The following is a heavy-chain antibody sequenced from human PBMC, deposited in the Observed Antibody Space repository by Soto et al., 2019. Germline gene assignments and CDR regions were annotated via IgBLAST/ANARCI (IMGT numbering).Heavy chain of an antibody. CDR1: GFPFTTYG. CDR2: ISYDGSNK. V-gene: IGHV3-30*03. J-gene: IGHJ4*02. D-gene: IGHD3-10*01. Sequence: QVQLVESGGGVVQPGRSLRLSCAASGFPFTTYGMHWVREGPGKGLDWVAAISYDGSNKFYADSVKGRFTISRDNSKNTLYLQTNSLRPEDTALYYCVGGQYYFDYRGQGPLVIVSS. CDR3: VGGQYYFDY.